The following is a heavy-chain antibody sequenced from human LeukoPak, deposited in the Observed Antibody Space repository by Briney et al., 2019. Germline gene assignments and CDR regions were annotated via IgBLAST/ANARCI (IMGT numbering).Heavy chain of an antibody. CDR3: ARLWFGESTKNWFDP. J-gene: IGHJ5*02. CDR2: INHSGST. CDR1: GGSFSGYY. Sequence: PSETLSLTCAVYGGSFSGYYWSWIRQPPGKGLEWIGEINHSGSTNYNPSLKSRVTISVDTSKNQFSLKLSSVTAADTAVYYCARLWFGESTKNWFDPWGQGTLVTVSS. V-gene: IGHV4-34*01. D-gene: IGHD3-10*01.